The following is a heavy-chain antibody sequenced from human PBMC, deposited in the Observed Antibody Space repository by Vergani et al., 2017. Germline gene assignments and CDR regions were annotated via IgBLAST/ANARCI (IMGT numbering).Heavy chain of an antibody. CDR2: VDPEDGET. D-gene: IGHD4-17*01. CDR1: GYTFTDHY. CDR3: ATPRTVTTGGMGV. J-gene: IGHJ6*02. Sequence: EVQLVQSGAEVKKPGATMKISCKVSGYTFTDHYMHWVKQAPGKGLEWMGLVDPEDGETIYAEKFKGRVTIAADTSTDTADLEVSSLRSEDTAVYYCATPRTVTTGGMGVWGQGTTVIVSS. V-gene: IGHV1-69-2*01.